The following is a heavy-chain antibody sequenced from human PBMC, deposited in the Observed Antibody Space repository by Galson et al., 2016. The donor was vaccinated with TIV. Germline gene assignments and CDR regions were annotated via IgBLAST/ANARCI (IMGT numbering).Heavy chain of an antibody. CDR3: ALVTPRIFN. V-gene: IGHV1-2*04. J-gene: IGHJ4*02. CDR2: IDPDSGTT. CDR1: GYIFTAYY. Sequence: SVKVSCKASGYIFTAYYIHWVRQAPGQGLEWMGWIDPDSGTTNYAQKFQGWVTMTRDTSVATASMELSRLTSEDTAVYYCALVTPRIFNWGQGTLVTVSS. D-gene: IGHD4-23*01.